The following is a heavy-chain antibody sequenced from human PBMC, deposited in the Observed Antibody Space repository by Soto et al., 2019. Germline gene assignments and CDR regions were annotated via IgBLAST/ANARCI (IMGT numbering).Heavy chain of an antibody. CDR3: AREGSYSAYNFAHGIQLWSFDF. J-gene: IGHJ4*02. V-gene: IGHV4-4*07. CDR2: IFSSGST. D-gene: IGHD5-12*01. Sequence: ETLSLTCTVSGGSINIFYWSWVRQPAGKGLEWIGRIFSSGSTSFNPSLESRVAMSVDTSKNHFSLNLSSVTAADMAVYYCAREGSYSAYNFAHGIQLWSFDFWGQGALVTVSS. CDR1: GGSINIFY.